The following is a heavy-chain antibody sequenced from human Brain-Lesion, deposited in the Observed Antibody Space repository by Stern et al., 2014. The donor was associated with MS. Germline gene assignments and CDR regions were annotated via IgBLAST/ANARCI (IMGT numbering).Heavy chain of an antibody. CDR1: GFTFSYHA. D-gene: IGHD4-17*01. V-gene: IGHV3-30*01. J-gene: IGHJ4*02. CDR2: ISYDGSDK. CDR3: ARGGAVTTSDYYLDY. Sequence: QLVQSGGGVVQPGGSLRLSCAASGFTFSYHAMHWVRQAPGKGLEGVALISYDGSDKNDADSVKGRFTISRDNSRNTLYLQMNSLRVDDTAVYYCARGGAVTTSDYYLDYWGQGILVTVSS.